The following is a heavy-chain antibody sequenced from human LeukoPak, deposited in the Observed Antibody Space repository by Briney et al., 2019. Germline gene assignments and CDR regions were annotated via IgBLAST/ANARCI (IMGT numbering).Heavy chain of an antibody. D-gene: IGHD4-17*01. CDR1: GFTFSDYY. J-gene: IGHJ4*02. CDR3: VGDPDYGGYSRFDY. V-gene: IGHV3-74*01. CDR2: IKGDGSST. Sequence: GGSLRLSCAASGFTFSDYYMSWIRQAPGKGLVWVSRIKGDGSSTSYADSVKGRFTISRDNDKNTLYLQMNSLRGEDTAVYYCVGDPDYGGYSRFDYWGQGTLVTVSS.